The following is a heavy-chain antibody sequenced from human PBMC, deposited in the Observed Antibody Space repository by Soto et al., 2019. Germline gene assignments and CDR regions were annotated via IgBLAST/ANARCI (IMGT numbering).Heavy chain of an antibody. CDR1: GGTFSSYA. CDR2: IIPIFGTA. D-gene: IGHD3-3*01. CDR3: ARVGSLANYYDFWSGPLDY. V-gene: IGHV1-69*13. Sequence: GASVKVSCKASGGTFSSYAISWVRQAPGQGLEWMGGIIPIFGTANYAQKFQGRVTITADESTSTAYMELSSLRSEDTAVYYCARVGSLANYYDFWSGPLDYWGQGTLVTVSS. J-gene: IGHJ4*02.